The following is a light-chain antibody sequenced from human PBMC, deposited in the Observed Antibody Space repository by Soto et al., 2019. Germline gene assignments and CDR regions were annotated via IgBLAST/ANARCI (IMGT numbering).Light chain of an antibody. CDR3: CSYAGDLAL. Sequence: QSALTQPRSLSGSPGQSVTISCTGTSSDVGGYDFVSWYQQHPGKAPKLMISDVSKRPSGVPDRFSGSKSGNTASLTISGLQAEDEADYYCCSYAGDLALFGGGTKLTVL. CDR2: DVS. V-gene: IGLV2-11*01. J-gene: IGLJ2*01. CDR1: SSDVGGYDF.